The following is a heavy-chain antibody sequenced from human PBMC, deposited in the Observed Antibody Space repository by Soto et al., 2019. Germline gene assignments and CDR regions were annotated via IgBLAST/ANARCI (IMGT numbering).Heavy chain of an antibody. CDR1: GGSISSAGYY. V-gene: IGHV4-31*03. J-gene: IGHJ4*02. Sequence: SESLSLTCTVSGGSISSAGYYWSWIRQHPGKGLEWIGYIYYSGSTYYNPSLKSRVTISVDTSKSQFSLKLNSVTAADSALYFCARLERLATRSYYFDFWGQGALVTVSS. CDR3: ARLERLATRSYYFDF. CDR2: IYYSGST. D-gene: IGHD1-1*01.